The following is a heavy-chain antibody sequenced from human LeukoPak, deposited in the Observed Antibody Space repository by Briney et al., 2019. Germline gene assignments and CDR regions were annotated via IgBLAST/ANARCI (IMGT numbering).Heavy chain of an antibody. V-gene: IGHV6-1*01. Sequence: PSQTLSLTCAISGDSVSSNSVAWNWIRQSPSRGLEWLGRTYFRSRWYNEYAEFVKSRMIINADTAKNQLSLQLTSVSPDDTAVYYCARQAVSMVRGPLVIKWRAFDVWGQGSVVTVSS. CDR1: GDSVSSNSVA. D-gene: IGHD3-10*01. J-gene: IGHJ3*01. CDR3: ARQAVSMVRGPLVIKWRAFDV. CDR2: TYFRSRWYN.